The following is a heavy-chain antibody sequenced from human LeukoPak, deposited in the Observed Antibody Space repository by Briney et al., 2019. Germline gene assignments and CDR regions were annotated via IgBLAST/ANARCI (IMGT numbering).Heavy chain of an antibody. V-gene: IGHV1-2*02. CDR2: FNPNSGGT. CDR1: GYTFTGYY. D-gene: IGHD2/OR15-2a*01. J-gene: IGHJ4*02. Sequence: ASVKVSCKASGYTFTGYYMHWVRQAPGQGLEWMGWFNPNSGGTNYAQKFQGRVTMTRDTSISTAYMELSRLRSDDTAVYSCARVPNGPFGLLWFDYWGQGTLVSVSS. CDR3: ARVPNGPFGLLWFDY.